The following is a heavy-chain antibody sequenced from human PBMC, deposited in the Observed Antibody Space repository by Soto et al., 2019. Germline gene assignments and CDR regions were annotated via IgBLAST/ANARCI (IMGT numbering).Heavy chain of an antibody. V-gene: IGHV3-48*04. D-gene: IGHD3-3*01. Sequence: PGGSLRLSCAASGFTLSSYAMNWVRQAPGKGLEWVSYIDTSSTKIYYADSVRGRFTISRDNGKNSLFLEMNNLRVEDTAVYFCASHYDLWTGYLSPVDYWGRGTQVTVSS. CDR1: GFTLSSYA. J-gene: IGHJ4*02. CDR3: ASHYDLWTGYLSPVDY. CDR2: IDTSSTKI.